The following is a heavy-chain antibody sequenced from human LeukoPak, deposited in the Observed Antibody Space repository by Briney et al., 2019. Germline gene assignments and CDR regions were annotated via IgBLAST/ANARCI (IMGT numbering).Heavy chain of an antibody. Sequence: SETLSLTCAVSGGSISSGGYSWSWIRQPPGKGLEWIGYIYHSGSTYYNPSLKSRVTISVDRSKNQFSLKLSSVTAADTAVYYCARVRGTGSSSWPGGWGYYYYGMDVWGQGTTVTVSS. J-gene: IGHJ6*02. CDR3: ARVRGTGSSSWPGGWGYYYYGMDV. D-gene: IGHD6-13*01. V-gene: IGHV4-30-2*01. CDR2: IYHSGST. CDR1: GGSISSGGYS.